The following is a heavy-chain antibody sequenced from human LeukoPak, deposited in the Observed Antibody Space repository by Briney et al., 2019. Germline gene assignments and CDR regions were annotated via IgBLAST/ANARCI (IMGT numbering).Heavy chain of an antibody. Sequence: SETLSLTCTVSGGSISSYYWSWIRQPPGKGLKWIGYIYYSGSTNYNPSLKSRVTISVDTSKNQFSLKLSSVTAADTAVYYCARDQGYSYGPGAAFDIWGQGTMVTVSS. D-gene: IGHD5-18*01. CDR3: ARDQGYSYGPGAAFDI. CDR2: IYYSGST. V-gene: IGHV4-59*01. CDR1: GGSISSYY. J-gene: IGHJ3*02.